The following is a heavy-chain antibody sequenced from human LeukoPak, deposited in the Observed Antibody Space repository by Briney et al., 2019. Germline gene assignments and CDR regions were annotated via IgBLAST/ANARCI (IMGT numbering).Heavy chain of an antibody. Sequence: GGSLRLSCEASGFTFSSYAMNWVRQAPGKGLEWVSAISGSGGSTYYADSVKGRFTISRDNSKNTLYLQMNSPRAEDTAVYYCAQDPPLFYYGSGSFDYWGQGTLVTVSS. CDR1: GFTFSSYA. CDR2: ISGSGGST. CDR3: AQDPPLFYYGSGSFDY. V-gene: IGHV3-23*01. D-gene: IGHD3-10*01. J-gene: IGHJ4*02.